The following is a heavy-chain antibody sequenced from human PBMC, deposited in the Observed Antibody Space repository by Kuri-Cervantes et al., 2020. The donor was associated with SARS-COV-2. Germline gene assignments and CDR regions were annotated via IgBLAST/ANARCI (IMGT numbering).Heavy chain of an antibody. J-gene: IGHJ4*02. V-gene: IGHV3-48*03. Sequence: GESLKISCAASGFTISSYNMNWVRQAPGKGLEWVSYISSSGSTIYYADSVKGRFTISRDNAKNSLYLQMNSLRAEDTAVYYCATGVNHGGLTIFGVVIMFYYWGQGTLVTVSS. CDR1: GFTISSYN. CDR3: ATGVNHGGLTIFGVVIMFYY. CDR2: ISSSGSTI. D-gene: IGHD3-3*01.